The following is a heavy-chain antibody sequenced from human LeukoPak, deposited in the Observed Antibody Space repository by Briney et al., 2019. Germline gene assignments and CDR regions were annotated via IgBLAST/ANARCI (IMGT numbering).Heavy chain of an antibody. CDR3: ARGLRFLEWGYMDV. Sequence: SETLSLTCTVSGGSISSSSYYWGWIRQPPGKGLEWIASIYYSGSTYYNPSLKSRVTISVDTSKNQFSLKLSSVTAADTAVYYCARGLRFLEWGYMDVWGKGTTVTVSS. CDR1: GGSISSSSYY. J-gene: IGHJ6*03. D-gene: IGHD3-3*01. V-gene: IGHV4-39*07. CDR2: IYYSGST.